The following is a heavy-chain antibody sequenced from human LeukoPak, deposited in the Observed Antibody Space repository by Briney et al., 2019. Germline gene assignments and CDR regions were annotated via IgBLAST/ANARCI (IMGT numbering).Heavy chain of an antibody. CDR3: ARAKIVVVQLDY. CDR2: IYYSGST. Sequence: ESSQTLSLTCTVSGGSISSGGYYWSWLRQHPGKGLEWIGYIYYSGSTYYNPSLKSRVTISVDTSKNQFSLKLSSVTAADTAVYYCARAKIVVVQLDYWGQGTLVTVSS. CDR1: GGSISSGGYY. D-gene: IGHD3-22*01. V-gene: IGHV4-31*03. J-gene: IGHJ4*02.